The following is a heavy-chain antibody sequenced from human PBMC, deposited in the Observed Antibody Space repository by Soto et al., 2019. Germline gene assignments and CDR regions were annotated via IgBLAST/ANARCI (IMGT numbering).Heavy chain of an antibody. D-gene: IGHD1-26*01. J-gene: IGHJ4*02. CDR1: GGSFSGYY. CDR2: INHSGST. CDR3: ARDPSQVGGATDY. V-gene: IGHV4-34*01. Sequence: SETLSLTCAVYGGSFSGYYWSWIRQPPGKGLEWIGEINHSGSTNYNPSLKSRVTISVDTSKNQFSLKLSSVTAADTAVYYCARDPSQVGGATDYWGQGTLVTVSS.